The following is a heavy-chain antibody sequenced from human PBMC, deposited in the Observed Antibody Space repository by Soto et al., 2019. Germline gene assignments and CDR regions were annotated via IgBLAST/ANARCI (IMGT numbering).Heavy chain of an antibody. Sequence: QVQLQESGPGLLKPLETLSLTCTVSGGSISSVEYQWSWIRQAPDKGLEWIGNIYDGGSTYSNPSHKSRVTISIDTSKNKFSLKVSSVSDADTAVYYCTRGPSGDKVDYWGQGTLVTVSS. CDR2: IYDGGST. CDR3: TRGPSGDKVDY. J-gene: IGHJ4*02. CDR1: GGSISSVEYQ. D-gene: IGHD7-27*01. V-gene: IGHV4-30-4*01.